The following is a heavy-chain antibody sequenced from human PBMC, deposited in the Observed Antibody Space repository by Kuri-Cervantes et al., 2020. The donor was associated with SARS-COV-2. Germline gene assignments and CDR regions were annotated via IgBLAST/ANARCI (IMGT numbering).Heavy chain of an antibody. CDR3: ARGYRYNLPYFDY. V-gene: IGHV3-21*01. CDR1: GFTSSSYS. J-gene: IGHJ4*02. CDR2: ISSSSSYI. Sequence: GESLKISCAASGFTSSSYSMNWVRQAPGKGLEWVSSISSSSSYIYYADSVKGRFTISRDNAKNSLYPQMNSLRAEDTAVYYCARGYRYNLPYFDYWGQGTLVTVSS. D-gene: IGHD1-1*01.